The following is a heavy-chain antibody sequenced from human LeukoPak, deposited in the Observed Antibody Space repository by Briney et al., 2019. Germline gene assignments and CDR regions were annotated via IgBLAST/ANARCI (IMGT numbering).Heavy chain of an antibody. CDR3: ARAIGIAAAVNWFDP. CDR2: IYYGGST. CDR1: GGSISSYY. V-gene: IGHV4-39*07. Sequence: SETLSLTCTVSGGSISSYYWGWIRQPPGKGLEWIGSIYYGGSTYYNPSLKSRVTISVDMSKNQFSLKLSSVTAADTAVYYCARAIGIAAAVNWFDPWGQGTLVTVSS. J-gene: IGHJ5*02. D-gene: IGHD6-13*01.